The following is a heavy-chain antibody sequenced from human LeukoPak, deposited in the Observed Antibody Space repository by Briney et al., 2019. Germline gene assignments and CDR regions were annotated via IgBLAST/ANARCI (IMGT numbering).Heavy chain of an antibody. D-gene: IGHD5-18*01. CDR1: GGSISSYY. CDR2: IYYSGST. CDR3: ARGGTWIQLWFFDY. Sequence: SETLSLTCTVSGGSISSYYWSWIRQPPGKGLEWTGYIYYSGSTDYNPSLKSRVTISVDTSKNQFSLKLSSVTAADTAVYYCARGGTWIQLWFFDYWGQGTLVTVSS. J-gene: IGHJ4*02. V-gene: IGHV4-59*01.